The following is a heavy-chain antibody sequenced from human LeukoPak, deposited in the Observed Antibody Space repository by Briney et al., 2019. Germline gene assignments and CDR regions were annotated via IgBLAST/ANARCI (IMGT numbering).Heavy chain of an antibody. CDR1: GGSFSGYY. CDR2: LNHSGST. D-gene: IGHD3-3*01. CDR3: ARGVPYASWSGPHYSDY. V-gene: IGHV4-34*01. J-gene: IGHJ4*02. Sequence: SETLSLTCAVYGGSFSGYYWSWIRQPPGKGLEWIGELNHSGSTNYNPSLKSRVTISVDTSKNQFSLKLSSVTAADTAVYYCARGVPYASWSGPHYSDYWGQGTLVTVSS.